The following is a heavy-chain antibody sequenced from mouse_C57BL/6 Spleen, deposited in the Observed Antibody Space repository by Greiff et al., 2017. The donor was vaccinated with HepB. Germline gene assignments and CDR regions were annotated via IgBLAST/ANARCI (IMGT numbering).Heavy chain of an antibody. V-gene: IGHV1-20*01. CDR2: INPYNGDT. CDR1: GYSFTGYF. Sequence: VQLQQSGPELVKPGDSVKISCKASGYSFTGYFMNWVMQSHGKSLEWIGRINPYNGDTFYNQKFKGKATLTVDKSSSTAHMQLRSLTSEDSAVYYCARSFPVDYAMDYWGQGTSVTVSS. J-gene: IGHJ4*01. CDR3: ARSFPVDYAMDY.